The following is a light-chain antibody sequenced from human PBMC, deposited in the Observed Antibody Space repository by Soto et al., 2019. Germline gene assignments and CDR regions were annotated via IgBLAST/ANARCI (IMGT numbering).Light chain of an antibody. V-gene: IGLV1-47*01. CDR3: AAWDDSLSGVV. CDR1: SSNIGSNY. J-gene: IGLJ2*01. Sequence: HSVLTQPPSASGTPGQRVTISCSGSSSNIGSNYVFWYQHLPGTALKLLIYRNNQRPSGVPDRFSGSKSGTSASLAISGLRSEDETDYYCAAWDDSLSGVVFGGGTQLTVL. CDR2: RNN.